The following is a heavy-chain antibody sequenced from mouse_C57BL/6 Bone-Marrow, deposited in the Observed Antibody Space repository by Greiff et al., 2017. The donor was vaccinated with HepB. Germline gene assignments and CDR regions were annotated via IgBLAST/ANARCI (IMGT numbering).Heavy chain of an antibody. J-gene: IGHJ1*03. CDR3: ARPGGYYYGRSGRNFDV. D-gene: IGHD1-1*01. V-gene: IGHV5-6*01. CDR2: ISSGGSYT. Sequence: VQLQQSGGDLVKPGGSLKLSCAASGFTFSSYGMSWVRQTPDKRLEWVATISSGGSYTYYPDSVKGRFTISRDNAKNTLYLQMSSLKSEDTAMYYCARPGGYYYGRSGRNFDVWGTGTTVTVAS. CDR1: GFTFSSYG.